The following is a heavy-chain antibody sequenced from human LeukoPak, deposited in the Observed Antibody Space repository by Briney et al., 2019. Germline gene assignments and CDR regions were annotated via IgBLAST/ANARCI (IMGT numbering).Heavy chain of an antibody. V-gene: IGHV3-21*01. CDR1: GFTFSGYT. D-gene: IGHD2-15*01. CDR2: ISTSSSYI. Sequence: GGSLRLSCAASGFTFSGYTMNWVRQAPGKGLEWASSISTSSSYIYYADSVKGRFTISRDNAKNSLYLQMNSLRAEDTAVYYCARGGDLLPYYYDGMDVWGQGTTVTVSS. CDR3: ARGGDLLPYYYDGMDV. J-gene: IGHJ6*02.